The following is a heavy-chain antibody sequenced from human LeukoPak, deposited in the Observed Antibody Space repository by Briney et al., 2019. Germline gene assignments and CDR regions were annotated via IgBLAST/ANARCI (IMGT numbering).Heavy chain of an antibody. D-gene: IGHD4-17*01. J-gene: IGHJ3*02. V-gene: IGHV3-21*01. CDR3: ARGGSTTVTTWSFDAFDI. CDR1: GFTFNTYS. Sequence: AGGSLRLSCAASGFTFNTYSMNWVRQAPGKGLEWVSCISTSSSYIYYADSVKGRFTISRDNAKNSLYLQMNSLRVEDTAVYYCARGGSTTVTTWSFDAFDIWGQGTMVTVSS. CDR2: ISTSSSYI.